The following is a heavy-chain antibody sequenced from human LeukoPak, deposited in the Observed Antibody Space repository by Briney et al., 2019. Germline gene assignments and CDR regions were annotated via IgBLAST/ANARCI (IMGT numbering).Heavy chain of an antibody. V-gene: IGHV3-30*04. D-gene: IGHD3-22*01. Sequence: GGSLRLSCAASGFTFSSYAMHWVRQAPGKGLEWVAVISYDGSNKYYADSVKGRFTISRDNSKNTLYLQMNSLRAEDTAVYYCARDPPYYYDSSGYFGAFDIWGQGTMVTVSS. CDR2: ISYDGSNK. CDR1: GFTFSSYA. J-gene: IGHJ3*02. CDR3: ARDPPYYYDSSGYFGAFDI.